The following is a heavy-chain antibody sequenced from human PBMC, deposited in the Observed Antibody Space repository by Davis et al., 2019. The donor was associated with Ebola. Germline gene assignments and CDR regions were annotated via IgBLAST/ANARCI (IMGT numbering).Heavy chain of an antibody. CDR3: ARDGLAAGGVTMKCLDY. Sequence: GESLKISCAASGFTFRNYAIHWVRQAPGKGLEWVAVIAYDGTTQYYADSVKGRFTISRDNSKNTLYLQMNSLRDEDTAVYYRARDGLAAGGVTMKCLDYWGHGTLVTVSS. D-gene: IGHD3-22*01. V-gene: IGHV3-30*14. CDR1: GFTFRNYA. J-gene: IGHJ4*01. CDR2: IAYDGTTQ.